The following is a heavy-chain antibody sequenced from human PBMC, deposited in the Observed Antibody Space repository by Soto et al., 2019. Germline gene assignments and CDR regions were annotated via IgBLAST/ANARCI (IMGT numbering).Heavy chain of an antibody. CDR3: ARDQRDCYNNYYYYGMDV. D-gene: IGHD2-21*01. CDR1: GGTFSSYA. V-gene: IGHV1-69*12. J-gene: IGHJ6*02. Sequence: QVQLVQSGAEVKKPGSSVKVSCKASGGTFSSYAISWVRQAPGQGLEWMGGIIPIFGTANYAQKFQGRVTITADESTRTAYMELSSMRYEDTAVYYCARDQRDCYNNYYYYGMDVWGQGTTVTVSS. CDR2: IIPIFGTA.